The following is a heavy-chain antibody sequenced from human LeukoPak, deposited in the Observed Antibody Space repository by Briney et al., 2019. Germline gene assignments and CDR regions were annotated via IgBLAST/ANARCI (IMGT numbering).Heavy chain of an antibody. CDR3: AKDSLPYSSGYGMDV. V-gene: IGHV3-9*01. CDR2: ISWNSGSI. J-gene: IGHJ6*02. CDR1: GFTFDDYA. Sequence: GGSLRLSCAAFGFTFDDYAMHWVRQAPGKGLEWVSGISWNSGSIGYADSVKGRFTISRDNAKNSLYLQMNSLRAEDTALYYCAKDSLPYSSGYGMDVWGQGTTVTVSS. D-gene: IGHD6-19*01.